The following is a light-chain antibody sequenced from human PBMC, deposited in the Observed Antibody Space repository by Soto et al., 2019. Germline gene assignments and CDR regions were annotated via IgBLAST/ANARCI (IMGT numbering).Light chain of an antibody. Sequence: QSALTQPRSVSGSPGQSVTISCTGTSSDVGGYNYVSWYQQHPGKAPKLMIYDVSKRPSGVPDRFSGSKSGNTASLTISVLPAEDEADYYCCSYAGSYTWVFGGGTKLTVL. V-gene: IGLV2-11*01. J-gene: IGLJ3*02. CDR1: SSDVGGYNY. CDR2: DVS. CDR3: CSYAGSYTWV.